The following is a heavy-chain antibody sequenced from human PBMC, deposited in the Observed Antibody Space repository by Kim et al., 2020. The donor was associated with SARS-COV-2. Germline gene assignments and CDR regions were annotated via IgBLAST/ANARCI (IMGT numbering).Heavy chain of an antibody. CDR2: ISGSGGST. V-gene: IGHV3-23*01. CDR1: GFTFSSYA. Sequence: GGSLRLSCAASGFTFSSYAMSWVRQAPGKGLEWVSAISGSGGSTYYADSVKGRFTISRDNSKNTLYLQMNSLRAEDTAVYYCAKGSYYDSSGYYWVVGREDDAFDIWGQGTMVTVSS. J-gene: IGHJ3*02. CDR3: AKGSYYDSSGYYWVVGREDDAFDI. D-gene: IGHD3-22*01.